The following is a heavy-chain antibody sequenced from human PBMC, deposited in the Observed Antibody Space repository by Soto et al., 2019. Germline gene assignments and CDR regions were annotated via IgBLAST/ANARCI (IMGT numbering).Heavy chain of an antibody. D-gene: IGHD1-26*01. CDR3: ARDSRIVGATRGLGY. J-gene: IGHJ4*02. Sequence: QVQLVQSGAEVKKPGSSVKVSCKASGGTFSSYTISWVRQAPGQGLEWMGRIIPILGIANYAQKFQGRVTITADKSTSTAYMELSSLRSEDTAVYYCARDSRIVGATRGLGYWGQGTLVTVSS. V-gene: IGHV1-69*08. CDR2: IIPILGIA. CDR1: GGTFSSYT.